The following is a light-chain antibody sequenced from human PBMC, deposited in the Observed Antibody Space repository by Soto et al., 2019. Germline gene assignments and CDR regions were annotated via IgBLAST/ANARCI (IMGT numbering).Light chain of an antibody. CDR3: SSYTSSSPL. J-gene: IGLJ2*01. V-gene: IGLV2-14*01. CDR2: DVS. Sequence: QSVLTQPASGSGSPGQSITISCTGTSSDVGGYNYVSWYQQHPGKAPKLMIYDVSNRPSGVSNRFSGSKSGNTASLTISGLQAEDEADYYCSSYTSSSPLFGGGTKVTVL. CDR1: SSDVGGYNY.